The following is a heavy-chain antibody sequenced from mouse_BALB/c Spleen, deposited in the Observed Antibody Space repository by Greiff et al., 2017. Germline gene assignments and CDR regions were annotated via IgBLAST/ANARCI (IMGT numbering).Heavy chain of an antibody. J-gene: IGHJ4*01. D-gene: IGHD1-1*01. CDR3: ARDKDYGYYAMDY. CDR1: GFTFSDYY. V-gene: IGHV5-4*02. CDR2: ISDGGSYT. Sequence: EVKLVESGGGLVKPGGSLKLSCAASGFTFSDYYMYWVRQTPEKRLEWVATISDGGSYTYYPDSVKGRFTISRDNAKNNLYLQMSSLKSEDTAMYYCARDKDYGYYAMDYWGQGTSVTVSS.